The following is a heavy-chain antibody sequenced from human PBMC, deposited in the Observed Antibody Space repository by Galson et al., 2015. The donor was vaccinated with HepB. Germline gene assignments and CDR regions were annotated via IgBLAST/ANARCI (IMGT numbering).Heavy chain of an antibody. CDR1: GFTFSDYY. D-gene: IGHD2-15*01. CDR2: ISSSSSYT. V-gene: IGHV3-11*05. Sequence: SLRLSCAASGFTFSDYYMSWIRQAPGKGLEWVSYISSSSSYTNYADSVKGRFTISRDNAKNSLYLQMNSLRAEDTAVHYCARVRLGYCSGGRCYSFDYWGQGTLVTVSS. CDR3: ARVRLGYCSGGRCYSFDY. J-gene: IGHJ4*02.